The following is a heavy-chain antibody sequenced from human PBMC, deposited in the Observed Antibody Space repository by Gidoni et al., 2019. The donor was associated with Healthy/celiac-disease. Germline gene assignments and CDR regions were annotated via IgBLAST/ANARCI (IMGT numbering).Heavy chain of an antibody. V-gene: IGHV3-23*01. CDR1: GFTFSSSA. CDR2: ISGSGGST. J-gene: IGHJ4*02. Sequence: EVQLLESGGGLVQPGGSLRLSCAASGFTFSSSAMSWVRQAPGQGLEWVSAISGSGGSTYYADPVKGRFTISRDNSKNTLYLQMNSLRAEDTAVYYCAKEGRITMIVVVIHFDYWGQGTLVTVSS. CDR3: AKEGRITMIVVVIHFDY. D-gene: IGHD3-22*01.